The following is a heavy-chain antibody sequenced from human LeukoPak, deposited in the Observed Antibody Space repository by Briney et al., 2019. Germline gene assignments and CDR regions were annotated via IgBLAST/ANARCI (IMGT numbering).Heavy chain of an antibody. CDR3: AREPDTAMDY. J-gene: IGHJ4*02. D-gene: IGHD5-18*01. CDR1: GFTFDDYA. Sequence: GGSLRLSCAASGFTFDDYAMHWVRQAPGKGLEWVSGISWNSFTIGYADSVKGRFTISRDNAKNSLYLQMNSLRAEDTAVYYCAREPDTAMDYWGQGTLVTVSS. V-gene: IGHV3-9*01. CDR2: ISWNSFTI.